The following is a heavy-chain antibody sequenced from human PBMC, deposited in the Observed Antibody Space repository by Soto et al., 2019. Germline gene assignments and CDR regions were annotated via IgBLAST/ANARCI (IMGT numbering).Heavy chain of an antibody. CDR2: IDDRGAT. V-gene: IGHV4-59*08. CDR1: GGSMTSSR. J-gene: IGHJ4*02. CDR3: VRHSGYSYVDY. D-gene: IGHD5-12*01. Sequence: SXTLSLTCSVSGGSMTSSRWAWIRQPPGKGLQWIGYIDDRGATNFNPSLQSRVTISVDTSKNHFSLKLGSVTATDTAVYYCVRHSGYSYVDYWGRGTLVTVSS.